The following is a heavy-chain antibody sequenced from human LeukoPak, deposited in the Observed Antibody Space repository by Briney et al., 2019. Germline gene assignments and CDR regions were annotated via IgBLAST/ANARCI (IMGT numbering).Heavy chain of an antibody. CDR1: SGSVSSGSYY. Sequence: SETLSLTCTVSSGSVSSGSYYWNWIRQPPGKGLEWIGYISYTGSTNYNPSLKSRVTISVDTSKNQFSLKLSSVTAADTAVYYCAREYHYYDTRGYYYFDYWGQGTLVTVSS. D-gene: IGHD3-22*01. CDR3: AREYHYYDTRGYYYFDY. CDR2: ISYTGST. J-gene: IGHJ4*02. V-gene: IGHV4-61*01.